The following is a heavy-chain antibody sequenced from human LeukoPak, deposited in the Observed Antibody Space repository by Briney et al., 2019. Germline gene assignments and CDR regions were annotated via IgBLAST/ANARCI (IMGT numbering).Heavy chain of an antibody. V-gene: IGHV4-4*07. Sequence: SETLSLTFPVSDGSISSYYWSWIRQPAGKGLEWIGRIYTSGSTNYNPSLKSRVTMSVDTSKNQFSLKLSSVTAADTAVYYCARAPDRTVVTATQNYYYYYMDVWGKGTTVTVS. CDR1: DGSISSYY. CDR2: IYTSGST. CDR3: ARAPDRTVVTATQNYYYYYMDV. D-gene: IGHD2-21*02. J-gene: IGHJ6*03.